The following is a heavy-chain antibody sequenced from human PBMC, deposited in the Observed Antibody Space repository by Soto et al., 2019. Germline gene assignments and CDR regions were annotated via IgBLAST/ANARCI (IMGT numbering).Heavy chain of an antibody. V-gene: IGHV4-31*03. Sequence: QVQLQESGPGLVKPSQTLSLTCTVSGGSISSGGYYWSWIRQPPGKGLEWIGYIYYRGSTHYNPSLKRRVTISVDTYKNQSALNVSAVTAADTAVYYCAREEDGDCPVYWGQGTLVTVS. D-gene: IGHD2-21*02. CDR3: AREEDGDCPVY. CDR1: GGSISSGGYY. CDR2: IYYRGST. J-gene: IGHJ4*02.